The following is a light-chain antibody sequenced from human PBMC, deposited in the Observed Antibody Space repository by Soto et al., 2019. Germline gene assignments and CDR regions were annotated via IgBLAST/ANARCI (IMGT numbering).Light chain of an antibody. CDR3: SAYAGSNNFVV. Sequence: QSALTQPPSPPGPPGQPVPISCLGTSLDVGDYNYFSWNQHHPGKAPKLTIYEVSKRPSGVPDRFSGSKSGNTASLTVSGLQADDESDYYGSAYAGSNNFVVFGGGTKVTVL. CDR1: SLDVGDYNY. J-gene: IGLJ2*01. CDR2: EVS. V-gene: IGLV2-8*01.